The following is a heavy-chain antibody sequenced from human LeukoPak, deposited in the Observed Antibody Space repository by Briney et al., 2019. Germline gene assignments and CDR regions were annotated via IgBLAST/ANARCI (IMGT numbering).Heavy chain of an antibody. J-gene: IGHJ4*02. CDR2: ISYDGSNK. V-gene: IGHV3-30*18. CDR3: AKFLTPVGRGVYDIFPADFDY. D-gene: IGHD3-9*01. Sequence: GGSLRLSCAASGFTFSSYGMHWVRQAPGKGLEGVAVISYDGSNKYYGESVKGRFTISRDNSKNTLYLQMNSLRAEDTAVYYCAKFLTPVGRGVYDIFPADFDYWGQGTLVTVSS. CDR1: GFTFSSYG.